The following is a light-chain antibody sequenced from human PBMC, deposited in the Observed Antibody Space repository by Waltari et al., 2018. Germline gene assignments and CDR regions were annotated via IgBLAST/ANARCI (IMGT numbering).Light chain of an antibody. J-gene: IGLJ7*01. V-gene: IGLV1-51*02. Sequence: QSVLTQPPSVSAAPGQRVTISCSGGHSNIGNNYVSWYRQFPGTAPKLLIYEDSERPSGVPGRSPGSKSGTSATLDITGLQAGDEAEYYCGTWDSSLSGAVFGGGTHLTVL. CDR1: HSNIGNNY. CDR2: EDS. CDR3: GTWDSSLSGAV.